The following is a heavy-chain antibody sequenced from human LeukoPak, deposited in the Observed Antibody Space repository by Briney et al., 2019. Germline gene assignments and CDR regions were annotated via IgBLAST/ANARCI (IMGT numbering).Heavy chain of an antibody. Sequence: GGSLRLSYAASGFTFSDYYMSWIRQAPGKGLEWVSYISSSGSTIYYADSVKGRFTISRDNAKNSLYLQMNSLRAEDTAVYYCARAILGSSWYFLGAFDIWGQGTMVTVSS. CDR3: ARAILGSSWYFLGAFDI. D-gene: IGHD6-13*01. V-gene: IGHV3-11*01. CDR2: ISSSGSTI. J-gene: IGHJ3*02. CDR1: GFTFSDYY.